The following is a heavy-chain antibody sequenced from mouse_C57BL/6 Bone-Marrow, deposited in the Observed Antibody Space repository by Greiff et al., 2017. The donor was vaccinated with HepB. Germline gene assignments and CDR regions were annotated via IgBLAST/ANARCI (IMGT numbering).Heavy chain of an antibody. J-gene: IGHJ1*03. CDR3: SRPLWSYWDCDV. CDR1: GYTFTSYW. Sequence: VQLQQPGAELVKPGASVKLSCKASGYTFTSYWMHWVKQRPGQGLEWIGMIHPNSGSTNYNEKFKSKATLTVDKSSSTAYMQLSSLTSEDSAVYYCSRPLWSYWDCDVWGTGTTVTVSS. CDR2: IHPNSGST. D-gene: IGHD1-1*02. V-gene: IGHV1-64*01.